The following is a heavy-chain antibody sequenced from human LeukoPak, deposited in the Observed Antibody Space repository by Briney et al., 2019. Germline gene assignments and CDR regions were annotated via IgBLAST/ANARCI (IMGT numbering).Heavy chain of an antibody. CDR3: ARSISGSYSGLDY. CDR2: IWYDGSNK. CDR1: GFTFSDYY. J-gene: IGHJ4*02. D-gene: IGHD3-10*01. V-gene: IGHV3-33*08. Sequence: PGGSLRLSCAASGFTFSDYYMSWVRQAPGKGLEWVAVIWYDGSNKYYADSVKSRFTISRDNSKNTLYLQMNSLRAEDTAMYYCARSISGSYSGLDYWGQGTLVTVSS.